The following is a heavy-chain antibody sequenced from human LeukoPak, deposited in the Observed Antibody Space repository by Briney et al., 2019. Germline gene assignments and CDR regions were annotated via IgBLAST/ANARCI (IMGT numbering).Heavy chain of an antibody. V-gene: IGHV4-34*01. D-gene: IGHD3-9*01. CDR1: GGSFSGYY. J-gene: IGHJ4*02. Sequence: KTSETLSLTCAVYGGSFSGYYWSWIRQPPGKGLEWIGEINHSGSTNYNPSLKSRVTISVDTSKNQFSLKLSSVTAADTAVYYCARGRRYFDWSRQYYFDYWGQGTLVTVSS. CDR3: ARGRRYFDWSRQYYFDY. CDR2: INHSGST.